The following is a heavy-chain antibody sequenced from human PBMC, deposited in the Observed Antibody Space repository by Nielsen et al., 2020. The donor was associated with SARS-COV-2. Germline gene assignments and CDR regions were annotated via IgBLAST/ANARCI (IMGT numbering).Heavy chain of an antibody. D-gene: IGHD3-10*01. CDR1: GGSISSPYW. J-gene: IGHJ4*02. CDR2: LYHSGTP. Sequence: SETLSLTCAVSGGSISSPYWWSWVRQPPGKGLEWIGELYHSGTPNYNPSLRSRVTISVDTSKNQFSLKLSSVTAADTAVYYCARYGSGIDKWGQGTLVTVSS. CDR3: ARYGSGIDK. V-gene: IGHV4-4*02.